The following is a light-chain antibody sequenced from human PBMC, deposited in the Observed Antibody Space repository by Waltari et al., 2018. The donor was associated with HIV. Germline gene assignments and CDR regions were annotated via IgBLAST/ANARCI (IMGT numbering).Light chain of an antibody. CDR2: DIN. Sequence: QSALPQPASVSGSPGQTITISRTGHRSAVGVHTSVYWYQPHPGKAPKLMLYDINKLPSWVANRCSGSKSGNTASLTISGVHAEDEADYYCCSHAGTTTLVFGGGTKLTVL. CDR1: RSAVGVHTS. CDR3: CSHAGTTTLV. V-gene: IGLV2-23*02. J-gene: IGLJ2*01.